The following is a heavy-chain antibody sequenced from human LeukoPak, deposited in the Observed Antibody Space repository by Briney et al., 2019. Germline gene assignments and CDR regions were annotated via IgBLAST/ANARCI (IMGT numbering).Heavy chain of an antibody. D-gene: IGHD2-8*02. Sequence: GGSLRLSCAASGFTFSSYGMHWVRQAPGKGLDWVAVIWYDGVNKYYADSVKGRFTISRDNSKNTLYLQMNSLRAEDTALYYCARDRGYWGDFDYWGQGTLVTVSS. CDR3: ARDRGYWGDFDY. V-gene: IGHV3-33*01. CDR1: GFTFSSYG. CDR2: IWYDGVNK. J-gene: IGHJ4*02.